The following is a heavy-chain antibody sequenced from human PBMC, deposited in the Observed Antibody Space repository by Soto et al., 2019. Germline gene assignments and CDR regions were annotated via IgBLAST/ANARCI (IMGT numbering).Heavy chain of an antibody. J-gene: IGHJ6*02. D-gene: IGHD5-12*01. CDR1: GYSFANFW. V-gene: IGHV5-10-1*01. CDR2: IDPSDSYT. Sequence: LGESLKISCKGYGYSFANFWITWVRQTPGKGLEWVGRIDPSDSYTSYSPSFQGHVSISVDKSISTAYLQWNSLKASDTAIYYCVRRGGDLQIVAAAIAWDMDVWGQGTTVTVSS. CDR3: VRRGGDLQIVAAAIAWDMDV.